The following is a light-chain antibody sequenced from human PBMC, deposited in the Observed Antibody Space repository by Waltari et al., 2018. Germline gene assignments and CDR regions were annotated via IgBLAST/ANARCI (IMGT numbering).Light chain of an antibody. J-gene: IGKJ4*01. V-gene: IGKV1-39*01. CDR3: QQSYSTPRT. CDR1: QSISSY. Sequence: DIQMTQSPSSLSTSVGDRVTITCRASQSISSYLNWYQQKPGKAPKLLIYAASSLQSGVPSRFSGSGSGTDFTLTISSLQREDFVTYYCQQSYSTPRTFGGGTKVEIK. CDR2: AAS.